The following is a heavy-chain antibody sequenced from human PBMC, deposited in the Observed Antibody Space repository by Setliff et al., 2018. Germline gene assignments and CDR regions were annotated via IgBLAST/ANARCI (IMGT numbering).Heavy chain of an antibody. CDR2: ISASGRTT. V-gene: IGHV3-23*01. CDR1: RFTFSNYA. Sequence: GGSLRLSCAASRFTFSNYAMSWVRQAPGKGLEWVSAISASGRTTYSADSVKGRFTISRDNSKNTLYLQMNSLRAEDTAVYYCAKHGAYNDFLTGYNFYYDMDVWGQGTAVTVSS. D-gene: IGHD3-9*01. J-gene: IGHJ6*02. CDR3: AKHGAYNDFLTGYNFYYDMDV.